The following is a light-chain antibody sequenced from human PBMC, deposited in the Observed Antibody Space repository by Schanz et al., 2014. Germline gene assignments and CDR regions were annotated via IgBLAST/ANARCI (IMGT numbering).Light chain of an antibody. CDR1: QSVSGS. J-gene: IGKJ2*01. Sequence: EIVMTQSPATLSVSPGERATLSCRASQSVSGSLAWYQQKPGQAPRPLIYGASTRATGIPARFSGSRSGTEFTLTISSLQSEDFAVYFCQQYNNWPPYAFGQGTKVEIK. CDR3: QQYNNWPPYA. V-gene: IGKV3-15*01. CDR2: GAS.